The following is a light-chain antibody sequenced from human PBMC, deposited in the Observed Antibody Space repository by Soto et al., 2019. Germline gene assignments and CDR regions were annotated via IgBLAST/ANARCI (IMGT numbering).Light chain of an antibody. CDR1: RSDVGSYNS. CDR3: FAYAGNSIWL. J-gene: IGLJ2*01. V-gene: IGLV2-23*02. Sequence: QSALTQPASVSGSPGQSITISCTGTRSDVGSYNSIAWYQQHPGKAPRVVIFEVTKRPSGISDRFSCSKSGYTASLTISGLQAEDEADDFCFAYAGNSIWLFGGGTKVTVL. CDR2: EVT.